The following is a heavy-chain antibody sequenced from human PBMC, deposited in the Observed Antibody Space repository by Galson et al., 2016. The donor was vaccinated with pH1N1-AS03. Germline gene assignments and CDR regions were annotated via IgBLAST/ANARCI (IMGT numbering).Heavy chain of an antibody. CDR3: AREPWGSTRGEY. D-gene: IGHD3-16*01. V-gene: IGHV3-53*01. Sequence: SLRLSCAASGFTINNNYMSWVRQAPGKGLEWVSVIYGGGDTFYADSVKGRFTISRDNSKNTVYLQMNSLSVEDTAVYYCAREPWGSTRGEYWGQGTLVTVSS. CDR1: GFTINNNY. CDR2: IYGGGDT. J-gene: IGHJ4*02.